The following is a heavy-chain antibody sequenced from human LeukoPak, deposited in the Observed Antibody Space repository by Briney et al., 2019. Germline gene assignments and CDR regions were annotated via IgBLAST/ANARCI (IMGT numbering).Heavy chain of an antibody. J-gene: IGHJ4*02. CDR2: ISSSSSYI. Sequence: AGGSLRLSCAASGFTFSSYSMNWVRQAPGKGLEWVSSISSSSSYIYYADSVKGRFTISRDNAKNSLYLQMDSLRAEDTAVYYCARDGITMRILEYWGQGTLVTVSS. CDR1: GFTFSSYS. CDR3: ARDGITMRILEY. V-gene: IGHV3-21*01. D-gene: IGHD3-10*01.